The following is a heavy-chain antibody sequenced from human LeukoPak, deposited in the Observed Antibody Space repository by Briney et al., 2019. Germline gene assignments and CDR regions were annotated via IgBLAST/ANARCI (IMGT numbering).Heavy chain of an antibody. CDR3: AKRPLYDSSGPEDY. D-gene: IGHD3-22*01. V-gene: IGHV3-30*02. J-gene: IGHJ4*02. CDR2: IRYDGSLK. CDR1: GFTLSSYA. Sequence: GGSLRLSCVASGFTLSSYAMHWVRQAPGKGLEWVAFIRYDGSLKNYADSVKGRFTISRDNSKNTLYPQMNSMRGDDTAVYYCAKRPLYDSSGPEDYWGQGTLVTVSS.